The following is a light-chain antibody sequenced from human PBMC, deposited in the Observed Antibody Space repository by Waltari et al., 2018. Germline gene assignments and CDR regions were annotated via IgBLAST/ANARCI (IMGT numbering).Light chain of an antibody. J-gene: IGLJ2*01. CDR2: EVS. Sequence: SYELTQPPSVSVSPGQTASITCSGDKLGDKYACWYQQKPGQSPWLVIYEVSKRPAGIPGRFSGSNSGNTATLTISGTQAMDEADYYCQAWDSSAVVFGGGTKLTVL. CDR1: KLGDKY. CDR3: QAWDSSAVV. V-gene: IGLV3-1*01.